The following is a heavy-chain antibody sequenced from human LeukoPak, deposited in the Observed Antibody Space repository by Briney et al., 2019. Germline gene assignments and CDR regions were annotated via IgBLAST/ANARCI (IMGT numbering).Heavy chain of an antibody. D-gene: IGHD3-10*01. CDR3: ARESVLLWFREPYGMDV. CDR1: GFTVSSNY. CDR2: IYSGGST. Sequence: GGSLRLSCAASGFTVSSNYMSWVRQAPGKGLEWVSVIYSGGSTYHADSVKGRFTISRDNSKNTLYLQMNSLRAEDTAVYYCARESVLLWFREPYGMDVWGQGTTVTVSS. V-gene: IGHV3-66*01. J-gene: IGHJ6*02.